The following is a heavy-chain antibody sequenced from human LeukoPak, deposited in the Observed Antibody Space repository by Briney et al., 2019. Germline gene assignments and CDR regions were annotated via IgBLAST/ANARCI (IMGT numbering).Heavy chain of an antibody. CDR2: IKSKTDGGTT. CDR3: TTSPSSYYYYGMDV. CDR1: GFTVSNYS. J-gene: IGHJ6*02. V-gene: IGHV3-15*01. Sequence: GGSLRLSCAASGFTVSNYSMSWLRQAPGKGLEWVGRIKSKTDGGTTDYAAPVKGRFTISRDDSKNTLYLQMNSLKTEDTAVYYCTTSPSSYYYYGMDVWGQGTTVTVSS.